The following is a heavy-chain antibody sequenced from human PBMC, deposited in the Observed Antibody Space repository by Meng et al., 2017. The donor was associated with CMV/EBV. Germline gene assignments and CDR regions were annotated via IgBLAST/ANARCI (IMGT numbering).Heavy chain of an antibody. J-gene: IGHJ6*02. CDR3: ARFWSGYYKRGMDV. V-gene: IGHV1-18*01. CDR2: ISAYNGNT. CDR1: RNFFTRHA. Sequence: ASVKVSCKAPRNFFTRHAITWVRQAPGQGLEWMGWISAYNGNTNYAQKLQGRVTMTTDTSTSTAYMELRSLRSDDTAVYYCARFWSGYYKRGMDVWGQGTTVTVSS. D-gene: IGHD3-3*01.